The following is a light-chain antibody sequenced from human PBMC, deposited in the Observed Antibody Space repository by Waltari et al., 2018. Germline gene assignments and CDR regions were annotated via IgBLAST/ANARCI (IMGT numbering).Light chain of an antibody. Sequence: QSALTQPASMSGSPGQSLTVSCTGTSSALGNYDLVSWYQQFPGKAPKLIIYECTERPSGISSRFSGSKSGNTAFLTISGLQAEDEADYHCCSYGGPSSWVFGGGTKLTVL. CDR2: ECT. CDR3: CSYGGPSSWV. J-gene: IGLJ3*02. V-gene: IGLV2-23*01. CDR1: SSALGNYDL.